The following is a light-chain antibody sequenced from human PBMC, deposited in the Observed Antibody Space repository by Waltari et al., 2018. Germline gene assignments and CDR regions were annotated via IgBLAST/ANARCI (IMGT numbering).Light chain of an antibody. V-gene: IGLV3-19*01. CDR1: SLRSYY. J-gene: IGLJ1*01. CDR3: NSRDSRGHPLV. Sequence: SSALTQDPVVSVALGQTVRITCQGDSLRSYYANWYHQKPGQAPVLVMYGKNNRPSGIPDRFSGSYSGTTASLIITGAQAEDEGDYYCNSRDSRGHPLVFGTGTKVTVL. CDR2: GKN.